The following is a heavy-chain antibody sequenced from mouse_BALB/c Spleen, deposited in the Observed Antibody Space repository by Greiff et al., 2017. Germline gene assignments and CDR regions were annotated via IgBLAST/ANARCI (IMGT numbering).Heavy chain of an antibody. V-gene: IGHV1-4*01. CDR3: ARSMITTHMDY. D-gene: IGHD2-4*01. J-gene: IGHJ4*01. CDR2: INPSSGYT. CDR1: GYTFTSYT. Sequence: QVHVKQSGAELARPGASVKMSCKASGYTFTSYTMHWVKQRPGQGLEWIGYINPSSGYTNYNQKFKDKATLTADKSSSTAYMQLSSLTSEDSAVYYCARSMITTHMDYWGQGTSVTVSS.